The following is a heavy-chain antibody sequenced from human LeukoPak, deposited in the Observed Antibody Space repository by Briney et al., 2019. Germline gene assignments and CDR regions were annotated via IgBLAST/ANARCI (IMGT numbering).Heavy chain of an antibody. CDR2: ISYDESNK. CDR1: GFTFSSYG. Sequence: GGSLRLSCAASGFTFSSYGMHRVRQAPGKGLEWVAFISYDESNKNYADSVKGRFTISRDNSKNTLKLQMNSLRAEDTAVYFCAKYGSYNYFDTSPDYWGQGTLVTVSS. J-gene: IGHJ4*02. CDR3: AKYGSYNYFDTSPDY. D-gene: IGHD3-22*01. V-gene: IGHV3-30*18.